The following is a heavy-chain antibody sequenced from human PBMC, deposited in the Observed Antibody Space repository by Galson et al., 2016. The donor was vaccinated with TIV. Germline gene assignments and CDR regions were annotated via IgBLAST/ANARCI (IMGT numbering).Heavy chain of an antibody. D-gene: IGHD6-19*01. V-gene: IGHV3-21*01. CDR3: VRAGSGWYELDY. J-gene: IGHJ4*02. Sequence: LRLSCAASGFTFRSYTMDWVRQAPGKGLEWVSAITTTVSNTYYADSLKGRFTISRDNAKNSLFLQMNSLRVEDTGVYYCVRAGSGWYELDYWGQGTLVTVSS. CDR1: GFTFRSYT. CDR2: ITTTVSNT.